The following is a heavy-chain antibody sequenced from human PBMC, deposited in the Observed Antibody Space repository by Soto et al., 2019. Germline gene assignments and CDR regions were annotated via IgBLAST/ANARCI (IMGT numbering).Heavy chain of an antibody. CDR1: GFIFSDHY. J-gene: IGHJ3*01. D-gene: IGHD6-19*01. V-gene: IGHV3-72*01. CDR3: VRGLNGFDV. CDR2: SRNKPRSYTT. Sequence: PGGSLRLSCAVSGFIFSDHYMDWVRQAPGKGLEWVARSRNKPRSYTTVYAASVKDRFTISRDDSKNSLYLQMNSLKTEDTAVYYCVRGLNGFDVWGQGTKVTVSS.